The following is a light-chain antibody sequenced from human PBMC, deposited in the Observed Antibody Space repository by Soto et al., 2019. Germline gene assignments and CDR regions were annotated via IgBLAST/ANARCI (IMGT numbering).Light chain of an antibody. CDR1: QSVSSD. CDR3: QQYNNWPRT. V-gene: IGKV3-15*01. CDR2: GAA. J-gene: IGKJ1*01. Sequence: EIVLTQSPATLSVYPGERATLSCRASQSVSSDLAWYHQKPGQAPRLLIDGAATRATGIPARFSGSGSGTEFTLSINSLQSEDFAVYYCQQYNNWPRTFGQGTKVDI.